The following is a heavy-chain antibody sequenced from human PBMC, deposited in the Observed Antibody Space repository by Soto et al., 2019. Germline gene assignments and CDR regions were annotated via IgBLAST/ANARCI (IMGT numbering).Heavy chain of an antibody. V-gene: IGHV4-31*03. CDR2: IYYSGST. J-gene: IGHJ3*02. CDR3: AREVLPAAPKRAFDI. Sequence: SETLSLTCTVSGGSISSGGYYWIWIRQHPGKGLEWIGYIYYSGSTYYNPSLKSRVTISVDTSKNQFALKLSSVTAADTAVYYCAREVLPAAPKRAFDIWGQGTMVTVSS. D-gene: IGHD2-2*01. CDR1: GGSISSGGYY.